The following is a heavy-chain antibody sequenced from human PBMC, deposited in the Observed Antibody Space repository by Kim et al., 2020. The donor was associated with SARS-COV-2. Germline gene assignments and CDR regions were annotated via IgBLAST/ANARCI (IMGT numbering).Heavy chain of an antibody. V-gene: IGHV1-69*13. CDR2: IIPIFGTA. Sequence: SVKVSCKASGGTFSSYAISWVRQAPGQGLEWMGGIIPIFGTANYAQKFQGRVTITADESTSTAYMELSSLRSEDTAVYYCAREVPPGYNWNYEENWGQGTLVTVSS. J-gene: IGHJ4*02. CDR3: AREVPPGYNWNYEEN. CDR1: GGTFSSYA. D-gene: IGHD1-7*01.